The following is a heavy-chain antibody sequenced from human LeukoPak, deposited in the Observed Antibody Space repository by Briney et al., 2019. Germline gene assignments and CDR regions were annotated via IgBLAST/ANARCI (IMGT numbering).Heavy chain of an antibody. D-gene: IGHD3-9*01. J-gene: IGHJ4*02. CDR1: GFTFDDYA. CDR3: AKDNDDILTGLFDY. Sequence: GGSLRLSCAASGFTFDDYAMHWVRQAPGKGLEWVSGISWNSGSIGYEDSVKGRFTISRDDAKNSLYLQMNSLRAEDMALYYCAKDNDDILTGLFDYWGQGTLVTVSS. CDR2: ISWNSGSI. V-gene: IGHV3-9*03.